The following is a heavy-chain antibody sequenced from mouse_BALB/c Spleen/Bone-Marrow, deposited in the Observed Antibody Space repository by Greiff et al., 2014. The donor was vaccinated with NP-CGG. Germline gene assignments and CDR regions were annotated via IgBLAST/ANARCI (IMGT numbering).Heavy chain of an antibody. CDR1: GYTFTSYW. Sequence: QVQLQQSGAELVKPGASVKLSCKASGYTFTSYWMHWVELRPGQGFEWIGEINPSNGGTNYNEKFKRKATLTVDKSSSTAYMQLSSLTSEGSAVYYCTIGGFDYWGQGTTLTVSS. CDR2: INPSNGGT. CDR3: TIGGFDY. J-gene: IGHJ2*01. V-gene: IGHV1S16*01.